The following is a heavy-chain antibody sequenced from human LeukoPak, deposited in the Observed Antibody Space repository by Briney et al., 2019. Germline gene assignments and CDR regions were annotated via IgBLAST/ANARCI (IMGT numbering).Heavy chain of an antibody. Sequence: GASVKVSYKASGGTFISYAISWVRQAPGQGPEWMGGIIPIFGTADYAQKFQGRVTITADESTSTAYMELSSLRYEDTAVYYCARDLAPTEGLDPWGQGTLVTVSS. D-gene: IGHD1-14*01. CDR3: ARDLAPTEGLDP. V-gene: IGHV1-69*13. CDR2: IIPIFGTA. CDR1: GGTFISYA. J-gene: IGHJ5*02.